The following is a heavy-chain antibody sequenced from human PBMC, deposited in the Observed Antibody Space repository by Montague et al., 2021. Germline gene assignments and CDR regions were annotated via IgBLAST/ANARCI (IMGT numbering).Heavy chain of an antibody. Sequence: SETLSLTCTVSGGSISTYHWIWLRQPPGKGLEWIGSIYYSANTYYNPSLKSRLSISVDTTKNQFSLRLKSVTAADTAVYHCARVDCDGDCYTFDPWGQGTLVTVSS. J-gene: IGHJ5*02. D-gene: IGHD2-21*02. V-gene: IGHV4-39*01. CDR1: GGSISTYH. CDR2: IYYSANT. CDR3: ARVDCDGDCYTFDP.